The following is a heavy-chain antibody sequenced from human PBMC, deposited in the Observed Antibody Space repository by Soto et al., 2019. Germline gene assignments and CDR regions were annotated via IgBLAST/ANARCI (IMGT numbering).Heavy chain of an antibody. J-gene: IGHJ4*02. CDR2: ISYDGSNK. CDR3: AKVEAGYSSSSGPGDY. Sequence: LRLSCAASGFTFSSYGMHWVRQAPGKGLEWVAVISYDGSNKYYADSVKGRFTISRDNSKNTLYLQMNSLRAEDTAVYYCAKVEAGYSSSSGPGDYWGQGTLVTVSS. D-gene: IGHD6-6*01. CDR1: GFTFSSYG. V-gene: IGHV3-30*18.